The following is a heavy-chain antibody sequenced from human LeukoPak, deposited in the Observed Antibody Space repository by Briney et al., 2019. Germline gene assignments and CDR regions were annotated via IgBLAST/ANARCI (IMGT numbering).Heavy chain of an antibody. CDR3: ARETSLPGYAGGLGFNY. J-gene: IGHJ4*02. Sequence: SETLSLTCTVSGSSIIGWYWSWIRHPPGKGLEWIGNIDDIGNANYNPSLKIRGTMSVDTSKNQVFLNLQSVTAADTAVYYCARETSLPGYAGGLGFNYWGQGTLVTVSS. CDR2: IDDIGNA. V-gene: IGHV4-59*01. D-gene: IGHD6-19*01. CDR1: GSSIIGWY.